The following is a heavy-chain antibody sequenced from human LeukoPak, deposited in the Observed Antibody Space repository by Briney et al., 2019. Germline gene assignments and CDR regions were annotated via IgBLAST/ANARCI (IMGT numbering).Heavy chain of an antibody. J-gene: IGHJ5*02. Sequence: GEALKISCKGSGYSFTSYWISWVRQMPGKGLEWMGRIDPSDSYTNYSPSFQGHVTISADKSISTAYLQWSSLKASDTAMYYCARHRFGGNWFDPWGQGTLVTVSS. V-gene: IGHV5-10-1*01. D-gene: IGHD3-10*01. CDR2: IDPSDSYT. CDR3: ARHRFGGNWFDP. CDR1: GYSFTSYW.